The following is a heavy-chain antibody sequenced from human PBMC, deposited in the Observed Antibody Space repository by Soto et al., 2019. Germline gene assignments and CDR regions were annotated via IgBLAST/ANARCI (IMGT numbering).Heavy chain of an antibody. V-gene: IGHV3-74*01. CDR1: GFTFSSYW. CDR3: ARGERYYYMDV. CDR2: ISSDGSST. D-gene: IGHD1-1*01. J-gene: IGHJ6*03. Sequence: QLVESGGGLVQPGGSLRLSCAASGFTFSSYWMHWVRQAPGKGLVWVARISSDGSSTNYGDSVKGRFTISRDNAKNTLYLQVNSLRADDTAVYYCARGERYYYMDVWGKGTTVTVSS.